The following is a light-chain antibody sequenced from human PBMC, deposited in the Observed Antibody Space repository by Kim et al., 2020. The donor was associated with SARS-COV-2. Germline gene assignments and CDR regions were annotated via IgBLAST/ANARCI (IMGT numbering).Light chain of an antibody. V-gene: IGLV3-25*03. CDR3: QSADSSGTYTV. CDR1: ALPKQY. Sequence: SYELTQPPSVSVSPGQTARITCSGDALPKQYAYWYQQKPGQAPVLVIYKDSERPSGIPERFSGSSSGTTVTLTISGVQAEDEADYSCQSADSSGTYTVFG. J-gene: IGLJ2*01. CDR2: KDS.